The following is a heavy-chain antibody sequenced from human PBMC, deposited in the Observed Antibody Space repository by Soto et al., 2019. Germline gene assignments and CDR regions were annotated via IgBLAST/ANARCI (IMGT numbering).Heavy chain of an antibody. Sequence: QVQLVESGGGVVQPGRSMRLSCAASGFTFSSYGMHWVRQAPGKGLEWVAVISYDGSNKYYADSVKGRFTISRDNSKNTLYLQMNSLSAEDTAVYDCAKDHFPPNFVWLPTPYYGMDVWGQGSTVTVSS. D-gene: IGHD3-9*01. CDR3: AKDHFPPNFVWLPTPYYGMDV. V-gene: IGHV3-30*18. CDR2: ISYDGSNK. CDR1: GFTFSSYG. J-gene: IGHJ6*02.